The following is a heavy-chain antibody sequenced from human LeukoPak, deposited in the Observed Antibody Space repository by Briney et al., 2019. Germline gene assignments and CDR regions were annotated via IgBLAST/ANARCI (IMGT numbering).Heavy chain of an antibody. D-gene: IGHD4-23*01. Sequence: SVKVSCKASGGTFSSYPFTWVRQAPGQGLEWMGEVTPIFGAANYAQTFQGRVTITADESTSTVFMELSSLRSDDTAFYYCARNSRVASTSGLNYWGQGTLVTVSS. CDR3: ARNSRVASTSGLNY. V-gene: IGHV1-69*01. CDR2: VTPIFGAA. J-gene: IGHJ4*02. CDR1: GGTFSSYP.